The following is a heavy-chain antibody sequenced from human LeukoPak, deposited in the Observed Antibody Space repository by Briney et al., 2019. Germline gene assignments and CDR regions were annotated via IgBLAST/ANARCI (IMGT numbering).Heavy chain of an antibody. Sequence: GGSLRLSCAASGFTVSSNYMSWVRQAPGKGLEWVSVIYSGGSTYYADSVKGRFTISRDNPKNTLYLQMNSLRAEDTAVYYCAKTRPLDSSSWSHGDYWGQGTLVTVSS. CDR3: AKTRPLDSSSWSHGDY. CDR2: IYSGGST. J-gene: IGHJ4*02. CDR1: GFTVSSNY. D-gene: IGHD6-13*01. V-gene: IGHV3-53*01.